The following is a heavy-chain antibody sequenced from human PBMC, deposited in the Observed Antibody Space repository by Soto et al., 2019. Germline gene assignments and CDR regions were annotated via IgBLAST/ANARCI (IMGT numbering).Heavy chain of an antibody. CDR2: ISYDGSNK. J-gene: IGHJ4*03. Sequence: GGSLRLSCAASGFTFSSYAMHWVREAPGKGLEWVAVISYDGSNKYYADSVKGRFSISRDNSKNTLYLQMNSLRAEDTAVYYCANIVVAPAALPLDVWGQGTLMTFYS. CDR3: ANIVVAPAALPLDV. V-gene: IGHV3-30-3*01. D-gene: IGHD2-2*01. CDR1: GFTFSSYA.